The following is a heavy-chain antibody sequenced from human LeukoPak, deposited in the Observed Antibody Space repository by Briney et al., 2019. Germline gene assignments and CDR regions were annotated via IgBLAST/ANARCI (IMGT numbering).Heavy chain of an antibody. CDR1: GFTFSSYA. V-gene: IGHV3-23*01. Sequence: GGSLRLSCAASGFTFSSYAMSWVRQAPGKGLEWVSAISGSGSRTYYADSVKGRFTISRDNSKNTLHLQMNSLRAEDAAVYYCAKEASYSYGHYWGQGTLVTVSS. CDR2: ISGSGSRT. J-gene: IGHJ4*02. CDR3: AKEASYSYGHY. D-gene: IGHD5-18*01.